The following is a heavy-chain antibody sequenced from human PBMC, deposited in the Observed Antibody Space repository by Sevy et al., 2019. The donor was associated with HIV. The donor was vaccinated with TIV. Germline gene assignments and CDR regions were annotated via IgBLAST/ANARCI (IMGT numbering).Heavy chain of an antibody. J-gene: IGHJ4*02. D-gene: IGHD2-15*01. CDR3: ARGGILVEGDDRTTPFDF. CDR1: GFTFNTYS. Sequence: GGSLRLSCSVSGFTFNTYSFHWVRQAPGMGLEWVSVISSDGVNKYYADSGRGRFTISRDNSKGTLYLQMNNLRAGDTGVYYCARGGILVEGDDRTTPFDFWGQGTLVTVSS. CDR2: ISSDGVNK. V-gene: IGHV3-30-3*01.